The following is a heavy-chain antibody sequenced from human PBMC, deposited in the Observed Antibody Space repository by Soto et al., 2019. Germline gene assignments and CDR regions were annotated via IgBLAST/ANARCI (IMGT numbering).Heavy chain of an antibody. CDR3: GPTCYVPSFDY. V-gene: IGHV3-23*01. CDR2: IRNSGGFT. CDR1: GFTFNNYA. D-gene: IGHD2-2*01. J-gene: IGHJ4*02. Sequence: HPGGALRLSCAASGFTFNNYAMNWVRQAPGKGLEWVSAIRNSGGFTYYADSVKGRFTISRDNSKNTLYLHMNSLRAEDTARYCAGPTCYVPSFDYWGQGTLVTVSS.